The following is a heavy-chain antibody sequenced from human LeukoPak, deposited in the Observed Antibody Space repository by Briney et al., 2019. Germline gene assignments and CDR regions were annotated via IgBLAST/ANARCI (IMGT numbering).Heavy chain of an antibody. D-gene: IGHD3-3*01. Sequence: PGGSLRLSCAASGFTFNNYAMSWVRQAPGKGLDWVSALSGSGGSTYYADSVKGRFNISRDNSKHTLYLQMNSLRAEDTAVFYCAKDFTANYDFWSGYPHWGQGTLVTVSS. J-gene: IGHJ4*02. V-gene: IGHV3-23*01. CDR1: GFTFNNYA. CDR2: LSGSGGST. CDR3: AKDFTANYDFWSGYPH.